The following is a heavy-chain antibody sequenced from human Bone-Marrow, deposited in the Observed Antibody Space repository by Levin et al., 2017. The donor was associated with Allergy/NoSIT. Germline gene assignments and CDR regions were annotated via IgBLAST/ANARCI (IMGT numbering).Heavy chain of an antibody. CDR1: GGTFNTYS. J-gene: IGHJ2*01. D-gene: IGHD6-19*01. CDR2: IFPIFGAT. Sequence: SVKVSCKASGGTFNTYSISWIRQAPGQGLEWMGGIFPIFGATNYAQKFQGRVTISADESTSTAYMDLSSLRSDDTAVYYCAKIGEQWRSRGYWYFDLWGRGTLITVSS. V-gene: IGHV1-69*13. CDR3: AKIGEQWRSRGYWYFDL.